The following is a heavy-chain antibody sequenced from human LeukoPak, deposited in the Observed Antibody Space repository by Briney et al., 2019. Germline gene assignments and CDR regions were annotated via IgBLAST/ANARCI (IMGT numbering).Heavy chain of an antibody. CDR2: FDPEDGET. CDR3: ATVSRGGDYYYDSSGYYFDY. D-gene: IGHD3-22*01. CDR1: GYTFTSYY. V-gene: IGHV1-24*01. Sequence: ASVKVSCKASGYTFTSYYMHWVRQAPGKGLEWMGGFDPEDGETIYAQKFQGRVTMTEDTSTDTAYMELSSLRSEDTAVYYCATVSRGGDYYYDSSGYYFDYWGQGTLVTVSS. J-gene: IGHJ4*02.